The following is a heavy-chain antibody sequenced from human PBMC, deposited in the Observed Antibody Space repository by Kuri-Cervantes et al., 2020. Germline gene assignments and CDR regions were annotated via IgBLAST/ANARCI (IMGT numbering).Heavy chain of an antibody. CDR1: GGSISSYY. D-gene: IGHD4-11*01. V-gene: IGHV4-59*01. Sequence: ESLKISCTVSGGSISSYYWSWIRQPPGKGLEWIGYIYYSGSTNYNPSLKSRVTISVDTSKNQFSLKLSSVTAADTAVYYCARDSGLQYDYWGQGTLVTVSS. J-gene: IGHJ4*02. CDR3: ARDSGLQYDY. CDR2: IYYSGST.